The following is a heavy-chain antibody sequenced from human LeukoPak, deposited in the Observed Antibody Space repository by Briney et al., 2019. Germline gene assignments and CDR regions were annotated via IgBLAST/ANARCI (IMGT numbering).Heavy chain of an antibody. CDR1: GFTFTSSA. CDR2: IVVGSGNT. V-gene: IGHV1-58*02. CDR3: AADGGTDFWSGYAYYYYGMDV. D-gene: IGHD3-3*01. J-gene: IGHJ6*02. Sequence: ASVKVSCTASGFTFTSSAMQWVRQARGQRLEWIGWIVVGSGNTNYAQKFQERVTITRDMSTSTAYMELSSLRSEDTAVYYCAADGGTDFWSGYAYYYYGMDVWGQGTTVTVSS.